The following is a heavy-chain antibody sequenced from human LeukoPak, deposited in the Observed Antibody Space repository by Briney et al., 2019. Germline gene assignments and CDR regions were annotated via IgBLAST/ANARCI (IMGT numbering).Heavy chain of an antibody. D-gene: IGHD3-10*01. CDR2: IYWSDDK. CDR3: AHRPDYGSGFDY. V-gene: IGHV2-5*01. CDR1: GFSLTTSGVS. J-gene: IGHJ4*02. Sequence: SGPTLVKPTQTLTLTCTFSGFSLTTSGVSVGWIRQPPGEALEWLALIYWSDDKRYNPSLKSRLTITKDASKNQVVLTMTNMDPVDTATYYCAHRPDYGSGFDYWGQGTLVTVSS.